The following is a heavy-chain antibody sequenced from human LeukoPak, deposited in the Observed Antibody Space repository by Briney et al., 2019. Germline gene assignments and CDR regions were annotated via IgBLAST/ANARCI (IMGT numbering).Heavy chain of an antibody. CDR3: ARGTPEDYYDSSGYSPLFDY. CDR1: GYTFTSHG. D-gene: IGHD3-22*01. CDR2: ISPFSGNT. V-gene: IGHV1-18*01. Sequence: GASVKVSCKASGYTFTSHGFSWVRQAPGQGLEWMGWISPFSGNTNYAEKFRARVTMTTDTSTSTAYMELRSLRSDDTAVYYCARGTPEDYYDSSGYSPLFDYWGQGTLVTVSS. J-gene: IGHJ4*02.